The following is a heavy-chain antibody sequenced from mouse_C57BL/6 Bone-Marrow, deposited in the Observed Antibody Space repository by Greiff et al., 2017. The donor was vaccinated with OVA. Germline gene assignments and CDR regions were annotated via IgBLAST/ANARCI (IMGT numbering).Heavy chain of an antibody. CDR1: GYTFTSYW. Sequence: VQLQQPGAELVRPGSPVKLSCKASGYTFTSYWMHWVKQRPIQGLEWIGNIDPSDSETHYNQKFKDKATLTVDKSSSTAYMQLSSLTSEDSAVYYCARAYYSNYDWFAYWGQGTLVTVSA. V-gene: IGHV1-52*01. D-gene: IGHD2-5*01. CDR2: IDPSDSET. J-gene: IGHJ3*01. CDR3: ARAYYSNYDWFAY.